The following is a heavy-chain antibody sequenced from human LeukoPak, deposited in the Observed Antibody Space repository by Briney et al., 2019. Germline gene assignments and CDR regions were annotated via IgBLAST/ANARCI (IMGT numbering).Heavy chain of an antibody. CDR1: GFTFSSYW. V-gene: IGHV3-7*01. CDR3: AREIGAYSSGWYY. D-gene: IGHD6-19*01. J-gene: IGHJ4*02. Sequence: PGGSLRLSCAASGFTFSSYWMSWVRQAPGKGLEWVANIKQDGSEKYYVDSVKGRFTISRDNAKNSLYLQMNSLRAEDTAVYYCAREIGAYSSGWYYWGQGTLVTVSS. CDR2: IKQDGSEK.